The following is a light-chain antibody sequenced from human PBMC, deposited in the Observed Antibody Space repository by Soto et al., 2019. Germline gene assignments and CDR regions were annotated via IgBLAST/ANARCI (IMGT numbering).Light chain of an antibody. V-gene: IGKV3-20*01. CDR3: QQYGTSPCT. J-gene: IGKJ1*01. Sequence: EIVLTQSPGTLSLSPGERATLSCRASQSVSSSYLAWYQQKPGQAPRLLIYGASSRATGIPDRFSGSGSGTDFTLTISRLEPEDFAVYYCQQYGTSPCTFGQRTKVEIK. CDR2: GAS. CDR1: QSVSSSY.